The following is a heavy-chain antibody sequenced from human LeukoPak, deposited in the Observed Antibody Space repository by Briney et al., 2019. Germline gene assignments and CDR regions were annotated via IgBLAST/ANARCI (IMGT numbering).Heavy chain of an antibody. CDR2: ISGNGGST. Sequence: GGSLRPSCAASGFTFSSYAMNWVRQAPGKGLEWVASISGNGGSTYYADSVKGRFTISRDNSRNAVFLQMISPRDDDTAIYYCAKRNTMVRGGPCFDYWGQGLLVTVSS. J-gene: IGHJ4*02. V-gene: IGHV3-23*01. D-gene: IGHD3-10*01. CDR1: GFTFSSYA. CDR3: AKRNTMVRGGPCFDY.